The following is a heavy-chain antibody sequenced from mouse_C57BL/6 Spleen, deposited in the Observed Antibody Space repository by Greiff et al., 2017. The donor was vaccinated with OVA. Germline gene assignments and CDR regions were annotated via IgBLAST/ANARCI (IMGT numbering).Heavy chain of an antibody. J-gene: IGHJ3*01. CDR2: ISYDGSN. D-gene: IGHD1-1*01. CDR3: ARDLDYGSSSFAY. Sequence: ESGPGLVKPSQSLSLTCSVTGYSITSGYYWNWIRQFPGNKLEWMGYISYDGSNNYNPSLKNRISITRDTSKNQFFLKLNSVTTEDTATYYCARDLDYGSSSFAYWGQGTLVTVSA. V-gene: IGHV3-6*01. CDR1: GYSITSGYY.